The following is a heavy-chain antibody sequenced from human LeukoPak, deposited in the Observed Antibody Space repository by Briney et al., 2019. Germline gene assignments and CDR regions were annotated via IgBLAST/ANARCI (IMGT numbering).Heavy chain of an antibody. V-gene: IGHV1-3*01. CDR1: GYAFTSYA. CDR3: ARRGNWNDADY. CDR2: INAGNGNT. D-gene: IGHD1-1*01. J-gene: IGHJ4*02. Sequence: ASVKVSCKASGYAFTSYAMHWVRQAPGQRLEWMGWINAGNGNTKYSQKFQDRDTITRDTSASTAYMELNSLRSEDTAVYYCARRGNWNDADYWGQGTLVTVSS.